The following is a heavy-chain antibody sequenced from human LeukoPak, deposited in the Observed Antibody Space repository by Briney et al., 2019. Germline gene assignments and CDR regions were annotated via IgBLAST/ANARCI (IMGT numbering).Heavy chain of an antibody. CDR3: AKDNCYDSSDGAFDI. D-gene: IGHD3-22*01. V-gene: IGHV3-30*18. CDR1: GFTFSSYG. CDR2: ISYDGSNK. J-gene: IGHJ3*02. Sequence: GRSLRLSCAASGFTFSSYGMHWVRQAPGKGLEWVAVISYDGSNKYYADSVKGRFTISRDNSKNTLYLQMNSLRAEDTAVYYCAKDNCYDSSDGAFDIWGQGTMVTVSS.